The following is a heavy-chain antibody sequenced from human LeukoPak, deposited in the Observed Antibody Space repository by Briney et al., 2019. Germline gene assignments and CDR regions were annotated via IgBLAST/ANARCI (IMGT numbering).Heavy chain of an antibody. J-gene: IGHJ3*01. CDR1: GFTFSTYW. CDR3: ARGGRDHAFDV. V-gene: IGHV3-74*01. D-gene: IGHD2-21*02. CDR2: INSDGRDT. Sequence: GGSLRLSCVASGFTFSTYWMHRVRRGPGKGLVWVSRINSDGRDTIYADSVTGRFTISRDNAKNTLYLQVDSLGAEDTAVYYCARGGRDHAFDVWGQGTMVTVSS.